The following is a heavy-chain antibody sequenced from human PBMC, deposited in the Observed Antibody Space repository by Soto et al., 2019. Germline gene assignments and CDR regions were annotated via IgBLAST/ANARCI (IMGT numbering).Heavy chain of an antibody. CDR2: ISESSRTI. D-gene: IGHD2-15*01. Sequence: GGSLRLVRAASAVFFSTYSMNWVRQAAGRGLGWVSYISESSRTIFSADSVRGRSTVSSDHANTSLYLQMISLRDEDTAVYYCARGLSWRRGPFDYWGQGTLVTVSS. J-gene: IGHJ4*02. CDR3: ARGLSWRRGPFDY. V-gene: IGHV3-48*02. CDR1: AVFFSTYS.